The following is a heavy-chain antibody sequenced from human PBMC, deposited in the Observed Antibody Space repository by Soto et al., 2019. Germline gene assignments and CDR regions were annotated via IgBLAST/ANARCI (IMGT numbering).Heavy chain of an antibody. V-gene: IGHV3-48*01. CDR1: GFTFSSYS. J-gene: IGHJ4*02. CDR3: AREGALYSNYAMVDY. CDR2: ISSSSSTI. Sequence: PGGSLRLSCAASGFTFSSYSMNWVRQAPGKGLEWVSYISSSSSTIYYADSVKGRFTISRDNAKNSLYLQMNSLRAEDTAVYYCAREGALYSNYAMVDYWGQGTLVTVS. D-gene: IGHD4-4*01.